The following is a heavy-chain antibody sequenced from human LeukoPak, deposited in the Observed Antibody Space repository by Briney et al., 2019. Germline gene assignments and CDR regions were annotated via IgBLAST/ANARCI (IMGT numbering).Heavy chain of an antibody. J-gene: IGHJ4*02. CDR2: MDHSGSK. Sequence: SETLSLTCAVSGYSISSGYYWGWIRQPPGKGLEWIGSMDHSGSKYHNPSLESRVTISVDTSKNQFSLKLNSVTAADTAVYYCARADNIVGTTAFAYWGQGTLVTVSS. CDR3: ARADNIVGTTAFAY. V-gene: IGHV4-38-2*01. D-gene: IGHD1-26*01. CDR1: GYSISSGYY.